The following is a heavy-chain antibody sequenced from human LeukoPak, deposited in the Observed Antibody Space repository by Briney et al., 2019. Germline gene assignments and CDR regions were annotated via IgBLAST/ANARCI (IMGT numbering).Heavy chain of an antibody. D-gene: IGHD6-13*01. CDR1: GGSISSYY. V-gene: IGHV4-59*08. CDR3: ARHGAADVFAY. Sequence: PSETLSLTCSVSGGSISSYYWTWIRQPPGKGLEWIGYIHYSGSTNYNPSFKSRVTISVDTSKTQFSLNLSSVTAADTAVYYCARHGAADVFAYWGQGTLVTVSS. CDR2: IHYSGST. J-gene: IGHJ4*02.